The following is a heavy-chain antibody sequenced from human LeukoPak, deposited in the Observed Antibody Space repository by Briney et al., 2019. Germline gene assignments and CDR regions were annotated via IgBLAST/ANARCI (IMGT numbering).Heavy chain of an antibody. CDR3: ARSSGYSYGDYYYGMDV. J-gene: IGHJ6*02. CDR1: GYTFANYG. CDR2: ISGYNGNT. V-gene: IGHV1-18*01. D-gene: IGHD5-18*01. Sequence: ASVKVSCKASGYTFANYGMSWVRQAPGQGLEWMGWISGYNGNTHYAQNFQGRVTMTTDTSTNTAYMELRSLRSDDTAMYYCARSSGYSYGDYYYGMDVWGRGTTVTVSS.